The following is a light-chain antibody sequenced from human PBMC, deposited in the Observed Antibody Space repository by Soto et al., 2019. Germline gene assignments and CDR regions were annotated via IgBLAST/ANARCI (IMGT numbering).Light chain of an antibody. CDR2: AAS. CDR3: QQLRMYPST. J-gene: IGKJ4*01. V-gene: IGKV1-9*01. Sequence: IQLTPSPSPLSASVGDRVTITCRASQGISSYLAWYQQKPGKAPKLLIYAASSLQSGVPSRFSGSGSGTDFALTITSLQAEDFATYYCQQLRMYPSTFGGGTKVDIK. CDR1: QGISSY.